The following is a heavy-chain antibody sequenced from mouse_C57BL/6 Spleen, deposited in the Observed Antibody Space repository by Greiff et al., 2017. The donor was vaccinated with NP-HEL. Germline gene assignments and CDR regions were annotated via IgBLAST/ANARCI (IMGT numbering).Heavy chain of an antibody. J-gene: IGHJ2*01. V-gene: IGHV5-17*01. D-gene: IGHD1-1*01. CDR1: GFTFSDDG. CDR3: ARPSFYGSSYFDY. Sequence: EVKLVESGGGLVKPGGSLKLSCAASGFTFSDDGMHWVRQAPEKGLEWVAYISSGSSTIYYADTVKGRFTISRDNAKNTLFLQMTSLRSEDTAMYYCARPSFYGSSYFDYWGQGTTLTVSS. CDR2: ISSGSSTI.